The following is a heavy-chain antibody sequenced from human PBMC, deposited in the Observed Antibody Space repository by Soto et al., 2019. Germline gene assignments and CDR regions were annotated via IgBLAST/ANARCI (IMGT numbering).Heavy chain of an antibody. CDR1: GYTFTGYY. J-gene: IGHJ6*02. CDR3: ARGYSSSFSFYYYYGMDV. V-gene: IGHV1-2*04. D-gene: IGHD6-6*01. CDR2: INPNSGGT. Sequence: ASVKVSCKASGYTFTGYYMHWVRQAPGQGLEWMGWINPNSGGTNYAPKFQGWVTMTRDTSISTAYMELSRLRSDDTAVYYCARGYSSSFSFYYYYGMDVWGQGTTVTVSS.